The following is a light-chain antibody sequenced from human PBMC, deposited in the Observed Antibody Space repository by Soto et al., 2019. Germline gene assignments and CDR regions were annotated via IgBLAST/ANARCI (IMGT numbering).Light chain of an antibody. CDR1: QSVGSD. CDR2: GAC. V-gene: IGKV3-20*01. J-gene: IGKJ5*01. Sequence: EVVMTQSPATVSESAGETATLSCRASQSVGSDLAWYEQKPGQPPRLLFYGACSRATGIPDRFSGSGSGTDFTLTISRLEPEEFAVFYCQQTGSSPITFGQGTRLEI. CDR3: QQTGSSPIT.